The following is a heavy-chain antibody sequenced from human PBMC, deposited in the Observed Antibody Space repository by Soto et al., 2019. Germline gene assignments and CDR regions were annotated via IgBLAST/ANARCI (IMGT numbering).Heavy chain of an antibody. V-gene: IGHV4-30-4*01. J-gene: IGHJ4*02. Sequence: PSETLSLTCSVSGGSISSGDYYWNWIRQPPGKGLEWIGYIYYSGSTYYNPSLKSRVTISVDTSKNQFSLKLSSVTAADTAVYYCARDRRSYDYVWGSYRRTLYYFDYWGQGTLVTVSS. CDR1: GGSISSGDYY. CDR2: IYYSGST. D-gene: IGHD3-16*02. CDR3: ARDRRSYDYVWGSYRRTLYYFDY.